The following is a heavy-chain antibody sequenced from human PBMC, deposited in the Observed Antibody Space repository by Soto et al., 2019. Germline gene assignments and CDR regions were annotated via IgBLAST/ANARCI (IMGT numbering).Heavy chain of an antibody. D-gene: IGHD1-26*01. Sequence: LFLTCAVYGGSFSGYYWTWIRRLPGKGLEWIGYIYYTGETFFNPSLEGRLSISTDTSKNQFSLKLRSVTAADTAVYYCARSVVGAQSHTDHWGQGTLVTVSS. CDR1: GGSFSGYY. CDR2: IYYTGET. J-gene: IGHJ4*02. CDR3: ARSVVGAQSHTDH. V-gene: IGHV4-31*11.